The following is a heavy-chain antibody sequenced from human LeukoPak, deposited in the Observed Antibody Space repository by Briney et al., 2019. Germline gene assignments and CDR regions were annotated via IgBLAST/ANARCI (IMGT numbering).Heavy chain of an antibody. J-gene: IGHJ4*02. CDR2: INPSGGST. CDR3: ARNPSYYDSSGPSYYFDY. D-gene: IGHD3-22*01. V-gene: IGHV1-46*01. Sequence: ASVKVSCKASGGTFSSYAISWVRQAPGQGLEWMGIINPSGGSTSYAQKFQGRVTMTRDMSTSTVYMELSSLRSEDTAVYYCARNPSYYDSSGPSYYFDYWGQGTLVTVSS. CDR1: GGTFSSYA.